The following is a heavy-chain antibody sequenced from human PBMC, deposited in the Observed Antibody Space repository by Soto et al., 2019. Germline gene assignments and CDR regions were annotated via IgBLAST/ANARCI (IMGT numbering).Heavy chain of an antibody. CDR1: GFTFPSDV. D-gene: IGHD1-1*01. V-gene: IGHV3-23*01. CDR3: AKRQLSGGPFHT. CDR2: ITGSGDDT. J-gene: IGHJ3*02. Sequence: EVQLLVSGGGLVQPGGSLRLTCAASGFTFPSDVMSWARQAPGKGLEWVSTITGSGDDTYYADSVRGRFTISRDKSKSTLYMDMNSLRAEDTAVYYCAKRQLSGGPFHTWGQETMVTVSS.